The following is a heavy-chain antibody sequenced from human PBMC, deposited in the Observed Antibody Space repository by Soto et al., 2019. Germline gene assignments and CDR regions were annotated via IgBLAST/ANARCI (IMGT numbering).Heavy chain of an antibody. V-gene: IGHV4-59*12. Sequence: SETLSLTCAVYGGSFSGYYWSWIRHPPGKGLEWIGYIYLGGSINYNPSLKSRVIISVGTSKNQFSLKLTSVTAADTAVYYCARDKITGLFDYWGQGTLVTVSS. CDR3: ARDKITGLFDY. J-gene: IGHJ4*02. CDR2: IYLGGSI. CDR1: GGSFSGYY. D-gene: IGHD2-8*02.